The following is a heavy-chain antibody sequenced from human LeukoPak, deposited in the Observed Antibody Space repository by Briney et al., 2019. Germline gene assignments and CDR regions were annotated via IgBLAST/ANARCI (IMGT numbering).Heavy chain of an antibody. CDR1: GYTFTGYY. Sequence: GASVTVSCKASGYTFTGYYMHWVRQAPGQGLEWMGWINPNSGGTNYAQKFQGWVTMTRDTSISTAYMELSRLRSDDTAVYYCARERGYSYGFNYFDYWGQGTLVTVSS. CDR3: ARERGYSYGFNYFDY. CDR2: INPNSGGT. D-gene: IGHD5-18*01. J-gene: IGHJ4*02. V-gene: IGHV1-2*04.